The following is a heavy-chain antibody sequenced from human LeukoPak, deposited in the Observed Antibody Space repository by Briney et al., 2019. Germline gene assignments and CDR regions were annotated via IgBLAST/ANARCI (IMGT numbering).Heavy chain of an antibody. J-gene: IGHJ6*02. V-gene: IGHV3-30-3*01. CDR1: GFTFGIYA. Sequence: PGRSLRLSCAASGFTFGIYALHWVRQAPGKGLEWVAVISYDGSNKYYADSVKGRFTISRDNSKNTLYLQMNSLRAEDTAVYYCARAGYSGSNYYHYGMDVWGQGTTVTVSS. D-gene: IGHD1-26*01. CDR3: ARAGYSGSNYYHYGMDV. CDR2: ISYDGSNK.